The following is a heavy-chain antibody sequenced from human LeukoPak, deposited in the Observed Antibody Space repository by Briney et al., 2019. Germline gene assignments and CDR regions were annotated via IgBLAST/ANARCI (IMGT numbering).Heavy chain of an antibody. CDR2: ISGSGGST. CDR1: GFTFSSYA. V-gene: IGHV3-23*01. J-gene: IGHJ4*02. CDR3: AKVANYYYDSSGSHYFDY. Sequence: TGGSLRLSCAASGFTFSSYAMSWVRQAPGKGLEWVSAISGSGGSTYYADSVKGRFTISRDNSKNTLYLQMNSLRAEDTAVYYCAKVANYYYDSSGSHYFDYWGQGTLVTVSS. D-gene: IGHD3-22*01.